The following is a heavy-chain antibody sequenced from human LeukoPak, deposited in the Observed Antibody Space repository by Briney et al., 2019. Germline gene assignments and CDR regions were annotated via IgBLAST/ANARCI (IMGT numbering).Heavy chain of an antibody. CDR1: GYTFTSYG. V-gene: IGHV1-18*01. D-gene: IGHD3-16*02. CDR3: ARLVITFGGVIATPQYYFDY. CDR2: ISAYNGNT. Sequence: GASVKVSCKASGYTFTSYGISWVRQAPGQGLEWMGWISAYNGNTNYAQKLQGRVTMTTDTSTSTAYMELRSLRSDDTAVYYCARLVITFGGVIATPQYYFDYWGQGTLVTVSS. J-gene: IGHJ4*02.